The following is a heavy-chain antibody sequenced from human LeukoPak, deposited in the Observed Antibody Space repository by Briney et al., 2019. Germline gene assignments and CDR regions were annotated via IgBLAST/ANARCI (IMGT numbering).Heavy chain of an antibody. V-gene: IGHV4-59*11. CDR2: IHYSGTT. J-gene: IGHJ6*03. Sequence: KASETLSLTCTVSGGSISSHYWSWIRQPPGEGLEWIGYIHYSGTTSYNPSLKSRVTMSVDTSKNQFSLKMISVTAADTAVYHCARDGVHQGGYYSYYMDVWGKGTTVTVSS. CDR1: GGSISSHY. CDR3: ARDGVHQGGYYSYYMDV. D-gene: IGHD2-8*01.